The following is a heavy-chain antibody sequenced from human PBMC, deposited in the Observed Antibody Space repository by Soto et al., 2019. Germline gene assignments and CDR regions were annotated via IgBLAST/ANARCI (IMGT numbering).Heavy chain of an antibody. V-gene: IGHV3-23*01. CDR2: ISGSGGST. CDR1: GFTFRSYG. J-gene: IGHJ3*02. D-gene: IGHD3-22*01. CDR3: ATYYDSSGYYWSDAFDI. Sequence: GGSLRLSCAASGFTFRSYGMSWVRHAPGKGLEWVSAISGSGGSTYYADSVKGRFTISRDNSKNTLYLQMNSLGAEDTAVYYCATYYDSSGYYWSDAFDIWGQGTMVTVSS.